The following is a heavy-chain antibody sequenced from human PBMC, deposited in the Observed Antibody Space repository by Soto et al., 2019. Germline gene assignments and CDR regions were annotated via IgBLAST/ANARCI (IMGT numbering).Heavy chain of an antibody. CDR2: VTGDDGGT. J-gene: IGHJ4*02. CDR3: VKGDYGNNYIYPT. V-gene: IGHV3-23*01. CDR1: GFTFSTYV. Sequence: GGSLRLSCAASGFTFSTYVMSWVRQAPGKGLEWVSAVTGDDGGTYYADSVKGRLTISRDDSKSTLYLQMNSLRVEDTAVYYCVKGDYGNNYIYPTRGQRTFVTISS. D-gene: IGHD4-17*01.